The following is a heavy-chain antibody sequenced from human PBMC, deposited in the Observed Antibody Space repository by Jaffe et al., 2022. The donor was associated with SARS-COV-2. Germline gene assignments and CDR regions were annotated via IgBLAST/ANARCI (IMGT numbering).Heavy chain of an antibody. CDR2: IYTSGST. J-gene: IGHJ3*02. V-gene: IGHV4-4*07. CDR3: ARAAAVADPRGVRRSDAFDI. CDR1: GGSISSYY. Sequence: QVQLQESGPGLVKPSETLSLTCTVSGGSISSYYWSWIRQPAGKGLEWIGRIYTSGSTNYNPSLKSRVTMSVDTSKNQFSLKLSSVTAADTAVYYCARAAAVADPRGVRRSDAFDIWGQGTMVTVSS. D-gene: IGHD6-19*01.